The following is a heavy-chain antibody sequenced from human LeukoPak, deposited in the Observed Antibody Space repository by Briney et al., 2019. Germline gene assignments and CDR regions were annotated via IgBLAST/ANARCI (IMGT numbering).Heavy chain of an antibody. V-gene: IGHV4-34*01. CDR3: ATPGYSYGLFDY. J-gene: IGHJ4*02. Sequence: SETLSLTWAVYGGSFSGYYWSWIRQPPGKGLEWIGEINHSGSTNYNPSLKSRVTISVDTSKNQFSLKLSSVTAADTAVCYCATPGYSYGLFDYWGQGTLVTVSS. D-gene: IGHD5-18*01. CDR1: GGSFSGYY. CDR2: INHSGST.